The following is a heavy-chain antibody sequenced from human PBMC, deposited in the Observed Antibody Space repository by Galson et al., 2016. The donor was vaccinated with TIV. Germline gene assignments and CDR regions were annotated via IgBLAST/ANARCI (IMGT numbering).Heavy chain of an antibody. D-gene: IGHD3-3*01. CDR3: ARFGTLRFMEWPHYGMDV. J-gene: IGHJ6*02. CDR1: GLTVSNSF. V-gene: IGHV3-53*01. Sequence: SLRLSCAASGLTVSNSFMIWVRQAPGKGLDWVSVIYGGGTTYYADSVKGRFSISRDTSKNTLHLQMNSLRAEDTAGYYCARFGTLRFMEWPHYGMDVWGQGTTVIVSS. CDR2: IYGGGTT.